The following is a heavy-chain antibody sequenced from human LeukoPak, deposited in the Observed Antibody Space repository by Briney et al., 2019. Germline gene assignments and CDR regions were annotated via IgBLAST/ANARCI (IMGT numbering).Heavy chain of an antibody. V-gene: IGHV3-23*01. CDR1: GFTFSSYA. D-gene: IGHD1-1*01. Sequence: GGSLRLSCAASGFTFSSYAMSWVRQAPGKGLEWVSTISGSGGSTYYADSVKGRFTISRDNSKNTLYLQMNSLRAEDTAVYYCAKLKTGTTSGLYDYWGQGTLVTVSS. CDR3: AKLKTGTTSGLYDY. CDR2: ISGSGGST. J-gene: IGHJ4*02.